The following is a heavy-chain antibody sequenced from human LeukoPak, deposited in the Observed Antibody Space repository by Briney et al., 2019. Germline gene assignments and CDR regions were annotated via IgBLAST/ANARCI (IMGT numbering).Heavy chain of an antibody. J-gene: IGHJ6*03. D-gene: IGHD6-13*01. CDR2: IYYSGST. CDR1: GGSISSSSYY. CDR3: ASSAAGPRYYYYYMDV. Sequence: SETLSLTCTVSGGSISSSSYYWGWIRQPPGKGLEWIGSIYYSGSTYYNPSLKSRVTISVDTSKNQFSLKLRSVTAADTAVYYCASSAAGPRYYYYYMDVWGKGTTVTVSS. V-gene: IGHV4-39*01.